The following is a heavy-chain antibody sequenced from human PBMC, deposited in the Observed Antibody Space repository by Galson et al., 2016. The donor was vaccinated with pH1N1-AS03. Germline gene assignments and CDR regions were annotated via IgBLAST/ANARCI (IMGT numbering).Heavy chain of an antibody. Sequence: SLRLSCAASGFSLSDYYMTWIRQAPGKGLEWVAYISFTGDYRHYADSVKGRFTISRDNAKDSLYLQMDSLRVEDTAGYYCARARGGEDAWSQDVWGQGTTVTVSS. CDR3: ARARGGEDAWSQDV. CDR2: ISFTGDYR. J-gene: IGHJ6*02. D-gene: IGHD2-21*01. V-gene: IGHV3-11*03. CDR1: GFSLSDYY.